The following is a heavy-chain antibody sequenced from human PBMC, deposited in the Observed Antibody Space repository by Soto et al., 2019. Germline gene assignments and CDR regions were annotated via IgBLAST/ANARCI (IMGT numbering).Heavy chain of an antibody. CDR1: GASVSSGTYY. Sequence: PSETLSLTCTVFGASVSSGTYYWSWIRQPPGKGLEWIGEVIHTGRTNYNPSLKGRVTISVDMSKNQFSLNLSSVTAADTAMYYCARGWGSKWYYFDSWGEGTLVTVSS. J-gene: IGHJ4*02. D-gene: IGHD3-16*01. CDR3: ARGWGSKWYYFDS. CDR2: VIHTGRT. V-gene: IGHV4-34*12.